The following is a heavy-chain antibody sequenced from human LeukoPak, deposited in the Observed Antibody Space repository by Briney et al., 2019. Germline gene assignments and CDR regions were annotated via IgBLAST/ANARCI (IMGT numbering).Heavy chain of an antibody. D-gene: IGHD2-2*01. CDR3: ARHTSRAFDI. Sequence: PGGSLRLSCAASGFTFRTYAMSWVRQAPGKGLEWVSVFSGSGGSTYYADPVKGRFTISRDNSKNTLYLQMNSLRVEDTAVYYCARHTSRAFDIWGQGTMVTVSS. V-gene: IGHV3-23*01. J-gene: IGHJ3*02. CDR2: FSGSGGST. CDR1: GFTFRTYA.